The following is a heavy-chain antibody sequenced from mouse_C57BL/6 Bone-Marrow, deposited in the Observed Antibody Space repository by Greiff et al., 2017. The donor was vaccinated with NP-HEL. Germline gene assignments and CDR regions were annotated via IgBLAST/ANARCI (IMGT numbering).Heavy chain of an antibody. CDR2: ISSGGSYT. Sequence: EVMLVESGGDLVKPGGSLKLSCAASGFTFSSYGMSWVRQTPDKRLEWVATISSGGSYTYYPDSVKGRFTISRDNAKNTLYLQMSRLKSEDTAMYDCARRGSAGYLYYAREYWGQGTSVTVSS. D-gene: IGHD3-2*02. V-gene: IGHV5-6*02. J-gene: IGHJ4*01. CDR1: GFTFSSYG. CDR3: ARRGSAGYLYYAREY.